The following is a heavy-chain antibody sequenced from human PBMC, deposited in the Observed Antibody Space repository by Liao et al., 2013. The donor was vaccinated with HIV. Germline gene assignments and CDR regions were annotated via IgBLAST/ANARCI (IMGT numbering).Heavy chain of an antibody. J-gene: IGHJ4*02. Sequence: QVQLQQWGAGLLKPSETLSLTCAVYGGSFSGYYWTWIRQSPGKGLQWIGESNHSGSTNYNPSLKSRVTISVDTSKNQFSLKLTSVTAADTAVYYCARAQKYRRGLADYWGQGTLVTVSS. CDR1: GGSFSGYY. V-gene: IGHV4-34*01. CDR2: SNHSGST. CDR3: ARAQKYRRGLADY. D-gene: IGHD3-10*01.